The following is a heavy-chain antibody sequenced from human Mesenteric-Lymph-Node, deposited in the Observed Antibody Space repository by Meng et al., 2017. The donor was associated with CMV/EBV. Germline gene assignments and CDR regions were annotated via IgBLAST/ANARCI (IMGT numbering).Heavy chain of an antibody. J-gene: IGHJ4*02. CDR2: IYGTGIT. D-gene: IGHD2/OR15-2a*01. CDR3: AKSRSSTPGIVDD. CDR1: GVSVTSGANH. V-gene: IGHV4-61*08. Sequence: VLLQGAGPGLAKPSATLSLTCIVSGVSVTSGANHWSWIRQSPGKGLEWIGYIYGTGITIYNPSLKSRVTILLETSKNQFSPKLNSVTTADTAVYYCAKSRSSTPGIVDDWGQGTLVTVSS.